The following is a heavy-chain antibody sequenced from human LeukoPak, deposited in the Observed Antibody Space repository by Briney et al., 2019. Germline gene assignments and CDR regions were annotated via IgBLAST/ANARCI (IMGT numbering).Heavy chain of an antibody. J-gene: IGHJ4*02. Sequence: GGSLRLSCAASGFTFISYAMTWGRQTPEKGLEGVSIIRGRGDSSSYADSVKGRFTVSRDNAENTLYLQMNSLRAEDTAVYYCAIATRPIDSISWYSVFDCWGQGTVVTVSS. D-gene: IGHD6-13*01. CDR3: AIATRPIDSISWYSVFDC. CDR1: GFTFISYA. CDR2: IRGRGDSS. V-gene: IGHV3-23*01.